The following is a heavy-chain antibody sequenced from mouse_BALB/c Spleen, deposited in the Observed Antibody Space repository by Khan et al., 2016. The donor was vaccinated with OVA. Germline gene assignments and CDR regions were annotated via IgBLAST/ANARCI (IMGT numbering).Heavy chain of an antibody. CDR3: ARGGYSSFAY. CDR2: IYPGNSDT. Sequence: VRLQQSGTVLARPGASVKMSCKASGYSFTSYLIHLVKQRPGQGLEWIGDIYPGNSDTTYNQKFKDKAKLTAGTSANTAYMELSSLTNEDSAVDYCARGGYSSFAYWGQGTLVTVSA. D-gene: IGHD1-3*01. J-gene: IGHJ3*01. V-gene: IGHV1-5*01. CDR1: GYSFTSYL.